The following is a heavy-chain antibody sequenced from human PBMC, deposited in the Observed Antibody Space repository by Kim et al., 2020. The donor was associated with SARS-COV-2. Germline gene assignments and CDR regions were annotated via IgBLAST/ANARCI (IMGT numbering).Heavy chain of an antibody. CDR2: N. J-gene: IGHJ4*02. V-gene: IGHV6-1*01. CDR3: ARDWNRIHDY. D-gene: IGHD1-1*01. Sequence: NVYAASVKSRITLTPDTSKDQFSLQLNSVTPEETAVYYCARDWNRIHDYWGQGTLVTVSS.